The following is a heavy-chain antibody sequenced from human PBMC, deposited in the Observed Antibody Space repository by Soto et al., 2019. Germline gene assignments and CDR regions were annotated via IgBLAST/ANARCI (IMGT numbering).Heavy chain of an antibody. D-gene: IGHD3-22*01. J-gene: IGHJ6*02. CDR3: ARDYYERGPGYYRDYGMDV. Sequence: EVQLMESGGGLVQPGGSLRLSCAASGFNFSAFWMHWVRLVPGKGLAWVSRIHFDGSTTAYAGSVRGRFTISRDNAKNTLYLQMESLQVDDTPIYYCARDYYERGPGYYRDYGMDVWGQGTTVTVS. V-gene: IGHV3-74*03. CDR2: IHFDGSTT. CDR1: GFNFSAFW.